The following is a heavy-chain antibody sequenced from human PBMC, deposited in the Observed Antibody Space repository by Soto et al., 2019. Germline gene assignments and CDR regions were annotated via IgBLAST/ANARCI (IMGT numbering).Heavy chain of an antibody. D-gene: IGHD2-15*01. CDR3: STEQQRKDCSGSCCYSHALDI. V-gene: IGHV3-15*07. CDR2: IKRETDGGTT. CDR1: GFTFSNYW. Sequence: EVQLVESGGGLVEPGGSLRLSCAASGFTFSNYWMNWVRQTPGKGLEWVGHIKRETDGGTTDYAAPVKGRFTISRNDSKNTLYLQMNSLITEDTAVYYCSTEQQRKDCSGSCCYSHALDIWGQGTMVTVSS. J-gene: IGHJ3*02.